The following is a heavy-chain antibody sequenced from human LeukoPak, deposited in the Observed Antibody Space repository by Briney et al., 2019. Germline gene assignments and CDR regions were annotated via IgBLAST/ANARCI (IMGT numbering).Heavy chain of an antibody. CDR3: ARGRGVLLWFGELYRPRPQYYFDY. CDR2: IYTSGST. D-gene: IGHD3-10*01. CDR1: GGSISSGSYY. V-gene: IGHV4-61*02. J-gene: IGHJ4*02. Sequence: PSQTLSLTCTVSGGSISSGSYYWSWIRQPAGKGLEWIGRIYTSGSTNYNPSLKSRVTISVDTSKNQFSLKLSSVTAADTAVYYCARGRGVLLWFGELYRPRPQYYFDYWGQGTLVTVSS.